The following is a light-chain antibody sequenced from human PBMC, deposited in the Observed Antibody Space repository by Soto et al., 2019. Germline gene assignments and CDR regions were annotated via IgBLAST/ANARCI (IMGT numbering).Light chain of an antibody. J-gene: IGLJ3*02. CDR1: SSDVGGYNY. CDR2: EVS. Sequence: QSVLTQPASVSGSPGQSITISCTGTSSDVGGYNYVSWYQQHPGKAPKLMIYEVSNRPSWVSNRFSGSKSGNTASLTISGLQAEDEADYYCSSYTSINTWVFGGGTKLTVL. V-gene: IGLV2-14*01. CDR3: SSYTSINTWV.